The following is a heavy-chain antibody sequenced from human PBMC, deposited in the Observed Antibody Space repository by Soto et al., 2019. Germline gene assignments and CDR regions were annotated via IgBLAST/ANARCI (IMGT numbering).Heavy chain of an antibody. V-gene: IGHV1-18*01. CDR1: GYTFTSYG. J-gene: IGHJ5*02. CDR3: ARDSRVSSSQGLHNWFDP. CDR2: ISAYNGNT. Sequence: QVQLVQSGAEVKKPGASVKVSCKASGYTFTSYGISWVRQAPGQGLEWMGWISAYNGNTNYAQKLQGRVTMTTVTSTSTAYMELRSLRSDDTAVYYCARDSRVSSSQGLHNWFDPWGQGTLVTVSS. D-gene: IGHD6-13*01.